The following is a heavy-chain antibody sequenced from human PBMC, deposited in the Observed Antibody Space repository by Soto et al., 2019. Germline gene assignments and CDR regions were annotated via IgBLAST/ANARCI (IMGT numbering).Heavy chain of an antibody. D-gene: IGHD3-16*01. V-gene: IGHV3-64*01. J-gene: IGHJ6*03. CDR3: GRMGKGWGGVSGDGYDYNYYYMDA. CDR1: GFTFSSYA. Sequence: GGSLRLSCAASGFTFSSYAMHWVRQAPGKGLEYVSAISSNGGSTYYANSVKGRFTISRDNSKNTLYLQMGSLRAEDMAVYYWGRMGKGWGGVSGDGYDYNYYYMDAWGKGPTVPVSS. CDR2: ISSNGGST.